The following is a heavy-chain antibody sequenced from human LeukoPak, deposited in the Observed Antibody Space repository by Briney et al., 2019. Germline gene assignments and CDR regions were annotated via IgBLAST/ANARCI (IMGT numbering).Heavy chain of an antibody. CDR2: INIDGSDT. V-gene: IGHV3-74*01. J-gene: IGHJ4*02. CDR3: IGGTGWVGQ. Sequence: GGSLRLSCAASGFTLSNHWMYWVRHAPGKGLVWVSRINIDGSDTRYADSVKGRFIISRDNAKNTLYLQIASLRAEDTAVYYCIGGTGWVGQWGQGTLVTVSS. D-gene: IGHD6-19*01. CDR1: GFTLSNHW.